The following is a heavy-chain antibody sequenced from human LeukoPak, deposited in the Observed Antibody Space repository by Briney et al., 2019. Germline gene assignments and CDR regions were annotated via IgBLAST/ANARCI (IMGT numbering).Heavy chain of an antibody. CDR3: ATGPYCSSTSCYRYYYYYGMDV. D-gene: IGHD2-2*02. CDR2: IWYDGSNK. Sequence: GGSLRLSCAASGFTFSSYGMHWVRQAPGKRLEWVAVIWYDGSNKYYADSVKGRFTISRDNSKNTLYLQMNSLRAEDTAVYYCATGPYCSSTSCYRYYYYYGMDVWGQGTTVTVSS. CDR1: GFTFSSYG. J-gene: IGHJ6*02. V-gene: IGHV3-33*01.